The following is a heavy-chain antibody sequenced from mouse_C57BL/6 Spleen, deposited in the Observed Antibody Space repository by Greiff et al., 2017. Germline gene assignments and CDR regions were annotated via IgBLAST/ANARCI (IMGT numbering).Heavy chain of an antibody. Sequence: QVQLQQPGAELVKPGASVKLSCKASGYTFTSYWMHWVKQRPGQGLEWIGMIHPNRGSTNYNEKFKSKATLTVDKSSSTAYMQLSSLTSEDSAVYYCAREYYGSPCDYWGQGTTLTVSS. V-gene: IGHV1-64*01. D-gene: IGHD1-1*01. CDR2: IHPNRGST. CDR3: AREYYGSPCDY. CDR1: GYTFTSYW. J-gene: IGHJ2*01.